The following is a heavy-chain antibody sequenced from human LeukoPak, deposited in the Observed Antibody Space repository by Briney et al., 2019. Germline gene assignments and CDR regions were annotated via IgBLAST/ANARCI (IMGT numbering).Heavy chain of an antibody. CDR1: GFTFDDYA. Sequence: GGSLRLSCAASGFTFDDYAMHWVRRAPGKGLEWVSGLSWNSGYIGYADSVKGRFTISRDNAKNSLYLQMNSLRVEDTAVYYCASQPAVIDLDYWGQGNLVTVSS. D-gene: IGHD2-21*01. CDR3: ASQPAVIDLDY. V-gene: IGHV3-9*01. CDR2: LSWNSGYI. J-gene: IGHJ4*02.